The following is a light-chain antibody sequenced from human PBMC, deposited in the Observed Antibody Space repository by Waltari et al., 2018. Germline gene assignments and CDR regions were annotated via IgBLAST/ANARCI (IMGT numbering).Light chain of an antibody. V-gene: IGKV3-15*01. CDR3: LQYSHWPPWT. CDR2: DAN. J-gene: IGKJ1*01. Sequence: EIEMTQSPATLSVSPGERATLPCRASQSVRSKLAWYQQKPGQAPRLLIYDANTRATGIPARFSGSGSGTEFTLTISSLQSDDFAVYHCLQYSHWPPWTFGQGTKVEIK. CDR1: QSVRSK.